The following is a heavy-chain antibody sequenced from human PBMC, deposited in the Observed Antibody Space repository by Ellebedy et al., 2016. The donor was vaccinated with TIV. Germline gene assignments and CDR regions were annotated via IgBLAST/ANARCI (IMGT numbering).Heavy chain of an antibody. CDR3: ARGGTYYYDSSGYRGAFNI. Sequence: AASVKVSCKASGYTFTSYGISWVRQAPGQGLEWMGWISAYNGNTNYAQKLQGRVTMTTDTSTSTAYMELRSLRSDDTAVYYCARGGTYYYDSSGYRGAFNIWGQGTMVTVSS. V-gene: IGHV1-18*01. CDR1: GYTFTSYG. D-gene: IGHD3-22*01. J-gene: IGHJ3*02. CDR2: ISAYNGNT.